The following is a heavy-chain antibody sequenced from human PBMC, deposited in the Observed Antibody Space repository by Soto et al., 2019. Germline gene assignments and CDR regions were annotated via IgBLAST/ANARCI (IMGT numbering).Heavy chain of an antibody. CDR1: GVTFSSYA. Sequence: QVQLVQSGAEVKKPGSSVKVSCKASGVTFSSYAISWVRQAPGQGLEWMGGIIPIFGTANYAQKFQGRVTITADESTSTAYMELSSLISEDTAVYYGARSTPIFGVVIIPGASAFDIWGQGTMVTVSS. CDR2: IIPIFGTA. D-gene: IGHD3-3*01. CDR3: ARSTPIFGVVIIPGASAFDI. V-gene: IGHV1-69*01. J-gene: IGHJ3*02.